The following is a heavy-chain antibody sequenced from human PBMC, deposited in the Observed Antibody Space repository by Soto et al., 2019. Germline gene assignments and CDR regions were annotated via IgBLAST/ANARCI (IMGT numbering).Heavy chain of an antibody. Sequence: GGSLRLSCATSGFNFDDYAMHWVRQVPGKGLEWISGISWEGGRIGYADSVKGRFTISRDNAKNSLYLEMNSLKSEDTALYYCTRGGAIVVVTAPFDLWGQGTLVTVSS. CDR3: TRGGAIVVVTAPFDL. CDR2: ISWEGGRI. CDR1: GFNFDDYA. D-gene: IGHD2-21*02. J-gene: IGHJ5*02. V-gene: IGHV3-9*01.